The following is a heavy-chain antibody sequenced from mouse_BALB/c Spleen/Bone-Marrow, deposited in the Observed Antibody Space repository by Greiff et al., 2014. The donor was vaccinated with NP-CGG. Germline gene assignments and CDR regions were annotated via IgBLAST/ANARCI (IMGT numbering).Heavy chain of an antibody. CDR2: IYPGNVNT. D-gene: IGHD1-1*01. V-gene: IGHV1S56*01. Sequence: QVQLQQSGPELVKPGASVRISCKASGYTFTSYYIHWVKQRPGQGLEWIGWIYPGNVNTKYNEKFKGKATLTADKSSSTAYMQLSSLTSEDSAVYFCARSFITTVVANYAMDYWGQGTSVTVSS. J-gene: IGHJ4*01. CDR1: GYTFTSYY. CDR3: ARSFITTVVANYAMDY.